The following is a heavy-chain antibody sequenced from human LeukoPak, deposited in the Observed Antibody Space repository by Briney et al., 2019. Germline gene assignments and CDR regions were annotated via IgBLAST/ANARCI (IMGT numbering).Heavy chain of an antibody. V-gene: IGHV1-2*02. CDR2: INPNSGGT. CDR3: ATLTGTTWGFGY. D-gene: IGHD1-7*01. J-gene: IGHJ4*02. CDR1: GYTFTGYY. Sequence: ASVKVSCKASGYTFTGYYMHWVRQAPGQGLEWMGWINPNSGGTNYAQKFQGRVTMTRDTSISTAYMELSRLRSDDTAVYYCATLTGTTWGFGYWGQGPLVTVSS.